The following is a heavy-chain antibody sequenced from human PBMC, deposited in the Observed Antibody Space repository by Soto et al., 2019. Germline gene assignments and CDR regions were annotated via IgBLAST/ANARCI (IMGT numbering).Heavy chain of an antibody. CDR3: ARENGRYCSGGSCYRAIDY. J-gene: IGHJ4*02. CDR2: IYYSGST. CDR1: GGSISSYY. V-gene: IGHV4-59*12. D-gene: IGHD2-15*01. Sequence: PSETLSLTCTVSGGSISSYYWSWIRQPPGKGLEWIGYIYYSGSTNYNPSLKSRVTISVDTSKNQLSLKLSSVTAADTAVYYFARENGRYCSGGSCYRAIDYWGQGTLVTVSS.